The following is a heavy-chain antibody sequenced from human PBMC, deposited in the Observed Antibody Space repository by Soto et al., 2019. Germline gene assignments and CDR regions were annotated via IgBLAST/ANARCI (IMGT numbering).Heavy chain of an antibody. CDR1: GGSISSYY. V-gene: IGHV4-59*08. D-gene: IGHD2-2*01. J-gene: IGHJ4*02. CDR3: ARSKSLYKVVPAAMFDY. CDR2: IYYSGST. Sequence: TLSLTCTVSGGSISSYYWSWIRQPPGKGLEWIGYIYYSGSTNYNPSLKSRVTISVDTSKNQFSLKLSSVTAADTAVYYCARSKSLYKVVPAAMFDYWGQGTLVTVSS.